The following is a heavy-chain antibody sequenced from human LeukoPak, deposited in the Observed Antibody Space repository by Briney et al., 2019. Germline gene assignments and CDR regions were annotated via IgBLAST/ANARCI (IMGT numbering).Heavy chain of an antibody. CDR2: IYYSGST. CDR1: GGSISSSSYY. D-gene: IGHD4-17*01. Sequence: SETLSLTCTVSGGSISSSSYYWGWIRQPPGKGLEWIGYIYYSGSTNYNPSLKSRVTISVDTSKNQFSLKLSSVTAADTAVYYCARNDYGDFYFDYWGQGTLVTVSS. J-gene: IGHJ4*02. V-gene: IGHV4-61*05. CDR3: ARNDYGDFYFDY.